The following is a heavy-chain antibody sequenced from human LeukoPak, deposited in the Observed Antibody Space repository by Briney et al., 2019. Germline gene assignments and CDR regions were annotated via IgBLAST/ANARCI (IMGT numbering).Heavy chain of an antibody. D-gene: IGHD6-13*01. Sequence: GGSLRLSCAASGFTFSDHYMDWFRQAPGKGLQWIGRSRNKANSYVAEYAAPVKGRFTISRDDSKNSVFLQMDSLKTEDTAVYYCARELAAGPSDHWGQGTLVTVSS. J-gene: IGHJ4*02. CDR1: GFTFSDHY. CDR2: SRNKANSYVA. CDR3: ARELAAGPSDH. V-gene: IGHV3-72*01.